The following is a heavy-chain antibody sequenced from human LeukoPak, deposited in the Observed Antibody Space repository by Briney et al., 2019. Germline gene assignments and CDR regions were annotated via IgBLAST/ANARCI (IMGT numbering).Heavy chain of an antibody. V-gene: IGHV3-23*01. CDR3: AKDLGRYRNNYFDY. J-gene: IGHJ4*02. Sequence: GGSLRLSCAASGFTFSNYAMSWVRQAPGKGLECVSGISARGDSTYYADSVKGRFTISRDNSKNTLYLQLNSLRVEDTAVYYCAKDLGRYRNNYFDYWGQGTLVTVSS. CDR1: GFTFSNYA. CDR2: ISARGDST. D-gene: IGHD1-26*01.